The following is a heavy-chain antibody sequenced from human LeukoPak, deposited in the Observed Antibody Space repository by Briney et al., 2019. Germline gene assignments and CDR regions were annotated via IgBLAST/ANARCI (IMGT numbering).Heavy chain of an antibody. CDR1: GFTFSSLS. D-gene: IGHD3-22*01. CDR3: VRDRDGSGYYYLY. CDR2: ISSGSGTI. Sequence: PGGSLRLSCAASGFTFSSLSMNWVRQAPGKGLEWVSYISSGSGTIYYADSVKGRFTISRDNAKNSLFLKMNSLRAEDTALYYCVRDRDGSGYYYLYWGQGTLVTVSS. J-gene: IGHJ4*02. V-gene: IGHV3-48*01.